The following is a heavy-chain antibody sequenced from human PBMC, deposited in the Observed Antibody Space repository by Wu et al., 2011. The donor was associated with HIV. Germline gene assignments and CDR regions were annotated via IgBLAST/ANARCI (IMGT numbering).Heavy chain of an antibody. J-gene: IGHJ6*02. Sequence: QVQLVQSGAEVKKPGSSVKVSCKTSGGGFNSYDINWVRQATGQGLEWMGWMNPNSGNTGYAQKFQGRVTMTRNTSISTAYMELSSLRSEDTAVYYCARKGEQWPLSYYYVRYGRRGDQGTTVTVS. CDR2: MNPNSGNT. D-gene: IGHD6-19*01. CDR1: GGGFNSYD. V-gene: IGHV1-8*01. CDR3: ARKGEQWPLSYYYVRYGRR.